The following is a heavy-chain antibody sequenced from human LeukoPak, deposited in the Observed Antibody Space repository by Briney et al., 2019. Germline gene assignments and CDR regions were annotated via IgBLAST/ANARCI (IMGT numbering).Heavy chain of an antibody. Sequence: PGGTLRLSCAASGFTFSSYGMSWVRQAPGKGLEWVSAISGSGGSTYYADSVKGRFTISRDNSKNTLYLQMNSLRAEDTAVYYCAKLAWGSSGYDFDYWGQGTLVTVSS. J-gene: IGHJ4*02. V-gene: IGHV3-23*01. CDR1: GFTFSSYG. CDR3: AKLAWGSSGYDFDY. D-gene: IGHD3-22*01. CDR2: ISGSGGST.